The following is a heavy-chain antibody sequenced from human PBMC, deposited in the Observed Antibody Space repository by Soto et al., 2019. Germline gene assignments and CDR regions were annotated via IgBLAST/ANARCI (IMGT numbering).Heavy chain of an antibody. Sequence: GESLKISCKGSGYSFTSYWIGWVRQMPGKGLEWMGIIYPGGSDTRYSPSFQGQVTISADKSISTAYLQWSSLKASDTAMYYCARHGPRITIFGVVTYYYYMDVWGKGTTVTVSS. D-gene: IGHD3-3*01. CDR3: ARHGPRITIFGVVTYYYYMDV. CDR2: IYPGGSDT. V-gene: IGHV5-51*01. CDR1: GYSFTSYW. J-gene: IGHJ6*03.